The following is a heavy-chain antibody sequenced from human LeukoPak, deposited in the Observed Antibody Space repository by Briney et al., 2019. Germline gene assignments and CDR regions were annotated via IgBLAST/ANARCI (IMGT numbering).Heavy chain of an antibody. CDR1: GFTFRSFA. D-gene: IGHD6-25*01. CDR3: ARARRSGQQSYYFDY. V-gene: IGHV3-64*02. CDR2: LRSDGATT. Sequence: TGGSLRLSCAASGFTFRSFAMHWVRQTPGKGLEYVSALRSDGATTYYADSMKGRFVISRDNSKNTVYLQMGSLRSEDTGVYYCARARRSGQQSYYFDYWGQGTPVIVSS. J-gene: IGHJ4*02.